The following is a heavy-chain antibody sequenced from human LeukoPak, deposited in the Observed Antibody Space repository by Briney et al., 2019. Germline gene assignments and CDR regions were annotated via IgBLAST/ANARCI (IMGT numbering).Heavy chain of an antibody. Sequence: GASVKVSCKASGGTFSSYAISWVRQAPGQGLEWMGGIIPIFGTANYAQKFQGRVTMTRDTSTSTVYMELSSLRSEDTAVYYCARDRDSGYDSFDYWGQGTLVTVSS. J-gene: IGHJ4*02. CDR2: IIPIFGTA. D-gene: IGHD5-12*01. CDR1: GGTFSSYA. CDR3: ARDRDSGYDSFDY. V-gene: IGHV1-69*05.